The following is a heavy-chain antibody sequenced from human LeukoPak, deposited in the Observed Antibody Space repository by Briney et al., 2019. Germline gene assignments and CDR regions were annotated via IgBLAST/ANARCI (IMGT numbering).Heavy chain of an antibody. V-gene: IGHV1-8*01. Sequence: GASVKVSCKASGYTFTSYDINWVRQATGQGLEWMGWMNPNSGNTGYAQKFQGRVTMTRDTSISTAYMELSRLRSDDTAVYYCARDVGIAAGDGFDPWGQGTLVTVSS. J-gene: IGHJ5*02. CDR1: GYTFTSYD. CDR2: MNPNSGNT. CDR3: ARDVGIAAGDGFDP. D-gene: IGHD6-13*01.